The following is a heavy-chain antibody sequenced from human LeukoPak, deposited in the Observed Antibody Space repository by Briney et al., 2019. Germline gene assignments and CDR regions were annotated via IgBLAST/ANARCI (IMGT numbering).Heavy chain of an antibody. J-gene: IGHJ4*02. CDR3: ARQKITMVRGVIRSFDY. Sequence: PGESLKISCKGSGYTFSIYWIAWVRQMAGKGLEWMGTIYPGDSNTRYSPSFQGQVTISADKSISTAYLQWSSLKASDTAMYYCARQKITMVRGVIRSFDYWGQGTLVTVSS. CDR1: GYTFSIYW. D-gene: IGHD3-10*01. V-gene: IGHV5-51*01. CDR2: IYPGDSNT.